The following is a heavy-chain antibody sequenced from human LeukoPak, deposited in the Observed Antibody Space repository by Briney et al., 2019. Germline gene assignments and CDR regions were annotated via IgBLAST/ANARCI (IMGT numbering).Heavy chain of an antibody. J-gene: IGHJ5*02. V-gene: IGHV4-39*01. D-gene: IGHD3-10*01. CDR2: HSGNS. CDR1: GASASSNSYH. Sequence: KSSETLSLTCTVSGASASSNSYHWSWIRQAPGKGLEWIGHSGNSDYKPSLKSRITISTDTSNNHFSLNLVSVTAADTAVYYCARHYGPWGQGTLVTVSS. CDR3: ARHYGP.